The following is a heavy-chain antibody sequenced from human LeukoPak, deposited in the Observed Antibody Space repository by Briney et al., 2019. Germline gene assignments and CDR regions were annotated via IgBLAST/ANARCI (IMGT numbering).Heavy chain of an antibody. J-gene: IGHJ4*02. V-gene: IGHV3-23*01. CDR1: GFTFSSYA. CDR3: AKDQRRGYCSSTSCYIDY. CDR2: ISGSADST. Sequence: GGSLRLSCAASGFTFSSYAMTWVRQAPGKGLEWVSAISGSADSTYYADSVKGRFTISRDNSKNTLYLQTNSLRAEDTAVYYCAKDQRRGYCSSTSCYIDYWGQGTLVTVSS. D-gene: IGHD2-2*02.